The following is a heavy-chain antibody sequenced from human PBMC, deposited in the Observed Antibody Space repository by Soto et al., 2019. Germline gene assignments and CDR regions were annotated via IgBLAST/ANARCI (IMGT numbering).Heavy chain of an antibody. CDR1: GDSISSPDYY. D-gene: IGHD2-2*01. Sequence: SETLSLTCTVSGDSISSPDYYWVWIRQPPGKGLEWIGSIFYSGNTYYSPSLKSRVTISVDTSKNQFSLKLSSLTAADTAVYYCARREGYCSSTNCYANWFDPWGQGTLVTVSS. J-gene: IGHJ5*02. CDR3: ARREGYCSSTNCYANWFDP. CDR2: IFYSGNT. V-gene: IGHV4-39*01.